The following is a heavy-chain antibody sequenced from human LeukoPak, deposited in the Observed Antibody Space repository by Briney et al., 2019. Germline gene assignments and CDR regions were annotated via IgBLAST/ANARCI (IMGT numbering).Heavy chain of an antibody. CDR3: ARSADYYDSSGYYGGFDY. Sequence: PGGSLRLSCAASGFTFSSYSMNWVRQAPGKGLEWVSSISSISSYIYYADSVKGRFTISRDNAKNSLYLQMNSLRAEDTAVYYCARSADYYDSSGYYGGFDYWGQGTLVTVSS. D-gene: IGHD3-22*01. J-gene: IGHJ4*02. V-gene: IGHV3-21*01. CDR2: ISSISSYI. CDR1: GFTFSSYS.